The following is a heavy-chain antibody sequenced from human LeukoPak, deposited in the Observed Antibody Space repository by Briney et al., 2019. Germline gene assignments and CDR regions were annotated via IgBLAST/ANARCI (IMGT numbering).Heavy chain of an antibody. V-gene: IGHV3-23*01. Sequence: HSGGSLRLSCAASGFTFSSYAMSWVRQAPGKGLEWVSAISGSGGSTYYADSVKGRFTISRDNSKNTLYLQMNSLRAEDTAVYYCAKDLYYYGSGSPPEDYWGQGTLVTVSS. J-gene: IGHJ4*02. CDR1: GFTFSSYA. CDR2: ISGSGGST. D-gene: IGHD3-10*01. CDR3: AKDLYYYGSGSPPEDY.